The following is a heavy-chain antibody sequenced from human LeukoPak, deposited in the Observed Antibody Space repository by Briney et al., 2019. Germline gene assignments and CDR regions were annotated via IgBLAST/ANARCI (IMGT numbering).Heavy chain of an antibody. CDR2: LGGSGGNT. CDR1: GFTLTKYA. J-gene: IGHJ6*02. D-gene: IGHD6-13*01. V-gene: IGHV3-23*01. Sequence: GGSLRLSCAASGFTLTKYAMNWVRQSPGKGLEWVSGLGGSGGNTYYADSVKGRFIISRDKSKNRLYLEMNNLRAEDTAVYFCAKVLFPEYSSNRYPLNGMDVWGQGTTVTVSS. CDR3: AKVLFPEYSSNRYPLNGMDV.